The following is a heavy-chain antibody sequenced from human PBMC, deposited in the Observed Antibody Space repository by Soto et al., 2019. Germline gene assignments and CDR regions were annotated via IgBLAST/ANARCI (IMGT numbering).Heavy chain of an antibody. CDR2: IKNDGSEQ. CDR1: GFTFSPYY. Sequence: DVQLVESGGGLVQPGGSLRLSCAASGFTFSPYYRTWVRQAPGKGLEWVASIKNDGSEQYYVDSVKGRFTISRDNAKNSLYLQMNSLRAGDTALYYCSRENWFQDYWGQGTRVTVSS. CDR3: SRENWFQDY. D-gene: IGHD3-10*01. V-gene: IGHV3-7*03. J-gene: IGHJ4*02.